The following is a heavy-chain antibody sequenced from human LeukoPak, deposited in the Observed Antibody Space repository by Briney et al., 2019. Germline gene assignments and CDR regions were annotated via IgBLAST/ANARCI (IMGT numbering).Heavy chain of an antibody. Sequence: GGSLRLSCVASGFSFSGYAMHWVRQAPGKGLEYVSAITNDGGTTYYANSVKGRFTISRDNSENTLYLQMGSLRAEDMAVYYCARVGGPGAFDVWGQGTMVTVSS. CDR3: ARVGGPGAFDV. CDR1: GFSFSGYA. D-gene: IGHD2-15*01. CDR2: ITNDGGTT. V-gene: IGHV3-64*01. J-gene: IGHJ3*01.